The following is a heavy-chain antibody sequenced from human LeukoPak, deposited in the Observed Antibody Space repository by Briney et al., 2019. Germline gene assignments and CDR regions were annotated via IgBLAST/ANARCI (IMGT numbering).Heavy chain of an antibody. V-gene: IGHV3-48*03. D-gene: IGHD6-25*01. Sequence: GGSLRPSSAASGFASISYEMNWVRRAPGGRVEWVLYISSSGGTINYADSVKGRFTISRDNAKNSLYLQMNSLRAEDKAVYYCAPPGGAAAGNWGQGTLVTVSS. CDR1: GFASISYE. CDR3: APPGGAAAGN. CDR2: ISSSGGTI. J-gene: IGHJ4*02.